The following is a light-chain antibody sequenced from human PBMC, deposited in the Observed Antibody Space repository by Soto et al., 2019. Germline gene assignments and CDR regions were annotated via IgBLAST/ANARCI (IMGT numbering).Light chain of an antibody. J-gene: IGLJ3*02. CDR1: SSDVGSYNY. V-gene: IGLV2-14*01. Sequence: QSVLTQPASVSGSPGQSITISCTGTSSDVGSYNYVSWYQYHPHKAPKLMIFSVSSRPSGVSNRFSGFKSGNTASLTISGLQPEDEADYYCSSYTTSSAWVFGGGTQLTVL. CDR3: SSYTTSSAWV. CDR2: SVS.